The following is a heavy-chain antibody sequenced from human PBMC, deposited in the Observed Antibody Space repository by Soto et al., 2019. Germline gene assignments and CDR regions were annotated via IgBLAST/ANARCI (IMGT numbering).Heavy chain of an antibody. J-gene: IGHJ3*02. V-gene: IGHV4-34*01. CDR1: GGFVSSGSYY. CDR2: MRHSGGT. D-gene: IGHD2-21*02. Sequence: QVQLQQWGAGLLKPSETLSLTCAVYGGFVSSGSYYWSWIRQPPGKGLEWIGEMRHSGGTHFNPSLAGRVTTSVDTSKNQFSLKMSSVTAADTALYYCARVERGTATAVVDAFDIWGPGTMVTVSS. CDR3: ARVERGTATAVVDAFDI.